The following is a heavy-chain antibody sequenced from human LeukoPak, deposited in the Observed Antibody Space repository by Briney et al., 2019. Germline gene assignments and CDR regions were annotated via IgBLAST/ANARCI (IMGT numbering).Heavy chain of an antibody. CDR2: IAPISGTP. Sequence: SVKVSCKASGGTFTHYAISWLRQAPGQGLEWMGGIAPISGTPIYAQRFQGRLTITADTSTSTAYMDLSSLRSEDTAMYYCAREGEYYSASGTVVDAYDVWAQGTMVTVSS. J-gene: IGHJ3*01. V-gene: IGHV1-69*06. D-gene: IGHD3-10*01. CDR3: AREGEYYSASGTVVDAYDV. CDR1: GGTFTHYA.